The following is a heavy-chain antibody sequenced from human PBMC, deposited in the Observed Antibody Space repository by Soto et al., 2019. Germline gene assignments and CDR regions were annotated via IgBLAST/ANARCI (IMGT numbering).Heavy chain of an antibody. V-gene: IGHV3-21*01. CDR2: ISSSSSYI. J-gene: IGHJ6*02. Sequence: EVQLVESGGGLVKPGGSLRLSCAASRFTFSSYSMNWVRQAPGKGLEWVSSISSSSSYIYYADSVKGRFTISRDNAKNSLYLQMNSLRAEDTAVYYCARDHRYYYGMDVWGQGTTVTVSS. CDR3: ARDHRYYYGMDV. CDR1: RFTFSSYS.